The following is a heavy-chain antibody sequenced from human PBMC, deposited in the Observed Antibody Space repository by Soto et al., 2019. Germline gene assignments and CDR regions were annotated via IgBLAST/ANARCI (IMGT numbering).Heavy chain of an antibody. CDR3: ATYYYDSSGYYYGPSDY. CDR1: GGTFSSYA. CDR2: IIPIFGTA. D-gene: IGHD3-22*01. J-gene: IGHJ4*02. V-gene: IGHV1-69*13. Sequence: ASVKVSCKASGGTFSSYAISWVRQAPGQGLEWMGGIIPIFGTANYAQKFQGRVTITADESTSTAYMELSSLRSEDTAVYYCATYYYDSSGYYYGPSDYWGQGTLVTVSS.